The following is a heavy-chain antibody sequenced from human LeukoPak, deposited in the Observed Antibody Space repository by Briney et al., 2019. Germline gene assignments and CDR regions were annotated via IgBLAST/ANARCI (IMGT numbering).Heavy chain of an antibody. J-gene: IGHJ4*02. CDR2: MSGSGGST. Sequence: PGGSLRLSCAASGFTFSNYAVSWVCQAPGKGLGWVSSMSGSGGSTYYADSVKGRFTISRDNSKNTLYLQMNNLRAEDTALYYCAKNQGQWLVPVDYWGQGTLVTVSS. CDR1: GFTFSNYA. V-gene: IGHV3-23*01. D-gene: IGHD6-19*01. CDR3: AKNQGQWLVPVDY.